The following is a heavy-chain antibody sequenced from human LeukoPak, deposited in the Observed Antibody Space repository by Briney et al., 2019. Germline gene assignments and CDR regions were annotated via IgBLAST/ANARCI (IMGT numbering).Heavy chain of an antibody. D-gene: IGHD1-26*01. Sequence: ASVKVSCKASGFTFTSSAMQWVRQARGQRLEWIGWIVVGSGNTNYAQKFQERVTITRGMSTSTAYMELSSLRSEDTAVYYCAADRHSGSYFAFDIWGQGKMVTVSS. CDR1: GFTFTSSA. CDR3: AADRHSGSYFAFDI. CDR2: IVVGSGNT. V-gene: IGHV1-58*02. J-gene: IGHJ3*02.